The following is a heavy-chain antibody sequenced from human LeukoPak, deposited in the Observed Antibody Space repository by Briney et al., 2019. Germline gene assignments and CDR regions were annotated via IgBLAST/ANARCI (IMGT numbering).Heavy chain of an antibody. CDR3: VRDSPKRYSGSYFDY. CDR1: GGSISSSSYY. D-gene: IGHD1-26*01. J-gene: IGHJ4*02. CDR2: IYYSGST. Sequence: SETLSLTCTVSGGSISSSSYYWGWIRQPPGKGLEWIGSIYYSGSTYYNPSLKSRVTISVDRSKNQFSLKLTSVTAADTAVYYCVRDSPKRYSGSYFDYWGQGTLVTVSS. V-gene: IGHV4-39*07.